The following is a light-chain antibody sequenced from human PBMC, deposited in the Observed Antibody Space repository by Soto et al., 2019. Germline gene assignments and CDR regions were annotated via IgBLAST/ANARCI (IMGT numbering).Light chain of an antibody. V-gene: IGLV2-14*01. CDR1: SSDVGGYEY. J-gene: IGLJ2*01. Sequence: QSVLTQPASVSGSPGQSITISCSGTSSDVGGYEYVSWYQQHPGKAPKLMIYEVSNRPSGASNRFSGSKSGNTASLTISGLQAEDEADYYCSSYTISDTVIFGGGTKLTVL. CDR2: EVS. CDR3: SSYTISDTVI.